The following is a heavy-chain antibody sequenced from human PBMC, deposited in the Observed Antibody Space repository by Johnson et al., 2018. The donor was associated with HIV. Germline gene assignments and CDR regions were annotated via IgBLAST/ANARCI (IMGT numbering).Heavy chain of an antibody. V-gene: IGHV3-9*01. CDR3: AKDMAARTFDAFDI. Sequence: VQLVESGGGLVQPGRSLRLSCAASGFTFDDYAMHWVRQAPGKGLAWVSGISWNSGSIGYADSVKGRFTISRDNAKNSLYLQMNSLRAEDTALYYCAKDMAARTFDAFDILGQGTMVTVSS. CDR1: GFTFDDYA. D-gene: IGHD6-6*01. CDR2: ISWNSGSI. J-gene: IGHJ3*02.